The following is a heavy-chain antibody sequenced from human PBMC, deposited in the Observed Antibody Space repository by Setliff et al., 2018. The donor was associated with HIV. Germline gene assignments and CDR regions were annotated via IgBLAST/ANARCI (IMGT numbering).Heavy chain of an antibody. CDR1: GGTFSSYA. Sequence: GASVKVSCKASGGTFSSYAISWVRQAPGQGLEWMGGIIPILGIANYAQKFQGRVTITADESTSTAYMELSSLRSEDTAVYYCNFALDAFDIWGQGTMVTVSS. J-gene: IGHJ3*02. CDR2: IIPILGIA. V-gene: IGHV1-69*10. CDR3: NFALDAFDI.